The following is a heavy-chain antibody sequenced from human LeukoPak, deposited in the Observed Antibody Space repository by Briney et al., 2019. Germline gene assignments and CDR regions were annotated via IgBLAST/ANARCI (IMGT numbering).Heavy chain of an antibody. Sequence: GGSLRLSCAASGFTFSSYAMSWVRQAPGKGLEWVSAISGSGGSTYCADSVKGRFTISRDNSKNTLYLQMNSLRAEDTAVYYCAKAVAPPKRIAVAGKYFDYWGQGTLVTVSS. CDR3: AKAVAPPKRIAVAGKYFDY. D-gene: IGHD6-19*01. CDR1: GFTFSSYA. J-gene: IGHJ4*02. CDR2: ISGSGGST. V-gene: IGHV3-23*01.